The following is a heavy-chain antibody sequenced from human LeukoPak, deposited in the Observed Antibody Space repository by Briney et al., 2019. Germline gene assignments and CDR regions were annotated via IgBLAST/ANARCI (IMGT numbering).Heavy chain of an antibody. J-gene: IGHJ4*02. Sequence: ASVKVSCKASGYTFTGYYMHWVRQAPGQGLEWMGGIIPIFGTANYAQKFQGRVTITADKSTSTAYMELSSLRSEDTAVYYCARSRQLLLSLDYWGQGTLVTVSS. CDR1: GYTFTGYY. CDR3: ARSRQLLLSLDY. V-gene: IGHV1-69*06. CDR2: IIPIFGTA. D-gene: IGHD2-2*01.